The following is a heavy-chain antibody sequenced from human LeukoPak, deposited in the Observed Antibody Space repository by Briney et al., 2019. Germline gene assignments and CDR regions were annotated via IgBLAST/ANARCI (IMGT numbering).Heavy chain of an antibody. J-gene: IGHJ4*02. D-gene: IGHD2-2*01. Sequence: GGSLRPSCAASGFTFSSYAMSWVRQAPGKGLEWVSAISGSGGSTYYADSVKGRFTISRDNSKNTLYLQMNSLRAEDTAVYYCAKGIKYCSSTSCFNPFDYWGQGTLVTVSS. CDR2: ISGSGGST. V-gene: IGHV3-23*01. CDR1: GFTFSSYA. CDR3: AKGIKYCSSTSCFNPFDY.